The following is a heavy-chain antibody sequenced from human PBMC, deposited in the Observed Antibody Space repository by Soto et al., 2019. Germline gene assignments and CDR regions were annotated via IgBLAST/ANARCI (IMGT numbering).Heavy chain of an antibody. J-gene: IGHJ4*02. CDR3: AKDRGYSGYGCIFDY. CDR1: GFTFSSYA. CDR2: ISGSGGST. D-gene: IGHD5-12*01. Sequence: EVQLLESGGGLVQPGGSLRLSCAVSGFTFSSYAMSWVRQAPGKGLEWVSAISGSGGSTDYADSVKGRFTISRDNSKNTLYLQMNSLSAEDTAVDHCAKDRGYSGYGCIFDYWGRGTLVTVSS. V-gene: IGHV3-23*01.